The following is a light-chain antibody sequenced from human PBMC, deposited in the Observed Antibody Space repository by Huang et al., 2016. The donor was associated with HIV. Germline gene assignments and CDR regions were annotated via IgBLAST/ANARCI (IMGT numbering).Light chain of an antibody. CDR1: QSVLSPSNNRNH. CDR2: LAS. J-gene: IGKJ1*01. V-gene: IGKV4-1*01. Sequence: DIVMTQSPDSLAVSLGERATITCVSSQSVLSPSNNRNHLAWYQQKPRQPPKRLIYLASTRESGVPDRFRGSGSATDFTLTIDNLQAEDVALYFCQQYYSIPGFGQGTYVEV. CDR3: QQYYSIPG.